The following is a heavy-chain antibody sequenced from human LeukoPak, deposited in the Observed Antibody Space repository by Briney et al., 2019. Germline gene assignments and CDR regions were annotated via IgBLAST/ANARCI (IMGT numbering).Heavy chain of an antibody. V-gene: IGHV1-69*05. D-gene: IGHD2-2*01. CDR2: IIPIFGTA. J-gene: IGHJ4*02. CDR1: GYTFTSYG. CDR3: ARSYCSSTSCSLTDY. Sequence: GASVKVSCKASGYTFTSYGISWVRQAPGQGLEWMGGIIPIFGTANYAQKFQGRVTITTDESTSTAYMELSSLRSEDTAVYYCARSYCSSTSCSLTDYWGQGTLVTVSS.